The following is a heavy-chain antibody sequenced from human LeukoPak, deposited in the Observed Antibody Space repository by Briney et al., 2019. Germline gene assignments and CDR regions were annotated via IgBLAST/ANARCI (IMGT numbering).Heavy chain of an antibody. D-gene: IGHD6-13*01. J-gene: IGHJ4*02. Sequence: GGSLRLSCAASGFTFSSYAMSWVRQAPGKGLEWVSVIYSGGSTYYADSVKGRFTISRDNSKNTLYLQMNSLRAEDTAVYYCASEGVSWADYWGQGTLVTVSS. CDR1: GFTFSSYA. CDR2: IYSGGST. CDR3: ASEGVSWADY. V-gene: IGHV3-66*01.